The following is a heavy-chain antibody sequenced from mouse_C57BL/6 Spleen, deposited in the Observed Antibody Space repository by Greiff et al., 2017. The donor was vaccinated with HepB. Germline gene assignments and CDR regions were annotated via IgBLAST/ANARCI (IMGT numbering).Heavy chain of an antibody. V-gene: IGHV1-82*01. CDR1: GYAFSSSW. D-gene: IGHD1-1*01. J-gene: IGHJ3*01. Sequence: QVQLQQSGPELVKPGASVKISCKASGYAFSSSWMNWVKQRPGKGLEWIGRIYPGDGDTNYNGKFKGKATLTPDKSSSTAYMQLSSLTSEDSAVYFCARGIYYYGSSPAYWGQGTLVTVSA. CDR2: IYPGDGDT. CDR3: ARGIYYYGSSPAY.